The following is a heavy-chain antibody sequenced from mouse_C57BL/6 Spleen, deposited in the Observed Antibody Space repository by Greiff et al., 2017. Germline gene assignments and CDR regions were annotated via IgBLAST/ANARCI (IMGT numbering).Heavy chain of an antibody. J-gene: IGHJ4*01. CDR1: GFTFSDYY. CDR3: ARGSYDYDGYYYAMDY. V-gene: IGHV5-16*01. CDR2: INYDGSST. D-gene: IGHD2-4*01. Sequence: EVKLVESEGGLVQPGSSMKLSCTASGFTFSDYYMAWVRQVPEKGLEWVANINYDGSSTYYLDSLKSRFIISRDNAKNILYLQMSSLKSEDTASYYCARGSYDYDGYYYAMDYWGQGTSVTVSS.